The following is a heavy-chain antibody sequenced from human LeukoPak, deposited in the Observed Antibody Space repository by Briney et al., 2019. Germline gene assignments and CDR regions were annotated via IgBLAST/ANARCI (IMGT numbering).Heavy chain of an antibody. J-gene: IGHJ4*02. V-gene: IGHV4-34*01. CDR2: INHSGST. CDR3: ARYYYDSSGYYYFFDY. Sequence: SETLSLTCAVYGGSFSGYYWSWIRQPPGKGLEWIGEINHSGSTNYNPSLKSRVTISVDTSKNQFSLKLSSVTAADTAVYYCARYYYDSSGYYYFFDYWGQGTLVTVSS. CDR1: GGSFSGYY. D-gene: IGHD3-22*01.